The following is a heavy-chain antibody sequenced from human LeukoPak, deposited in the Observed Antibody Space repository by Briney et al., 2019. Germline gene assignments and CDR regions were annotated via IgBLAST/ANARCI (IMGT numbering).Heavy chain of an antibody. D-gene: IGHD3-10*02. J-gene: IGHJ6*04. CDR3: AELGITMIGGV. Sequence: PGGSLRLSCSASGLTFSSYEMICVRQAPGKGLEWVSYISSSGSTIYYADSVKGRFTISRDNAKNSLYLEMNSLRAEDTAVYYCAELGITMIGGVWGKGTTVTISS. CDR2: ISSSGSTI. V-gene: IGHV3-48*03. CDR1: GLTFSSYE.